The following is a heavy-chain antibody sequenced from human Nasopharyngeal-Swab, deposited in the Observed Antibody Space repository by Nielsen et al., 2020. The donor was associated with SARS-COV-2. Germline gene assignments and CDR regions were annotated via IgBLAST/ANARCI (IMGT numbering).Heavy chain of an antibody. CDR2: FDPEDGET. V-gene: IGHV1-24*01. Sequence: WVGQAHGQGLEGMGGFDPEDGETIYAQKFQGRVTMTEDTSTDTAYMELSSLRSEDTAVYYCATIEISGKGAYYYYMDVWGKGTTVTVSS. CDR3: ATIEISGKGAYYYYMDV. D-gene: IGHD3-10*01. J-gene: IGHJ6*03.